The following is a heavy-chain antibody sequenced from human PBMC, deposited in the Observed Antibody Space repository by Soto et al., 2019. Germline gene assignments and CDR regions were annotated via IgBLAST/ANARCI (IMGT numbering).Heavy chain of an antibody. J-gene: IGHJ5*02. CDR2: ISYSGTT. Sequence: QVQLQESGPGLVKPSQTLSLTCTVSGDSISSNNNYWSWIRQPPGEGLEWIGFISYSGTTSYSPSLKRRVAIPLDTPKNQCSLSLSSVTAADTAVYYCARGRGYSYGLDPWGQGTLVTVSS. V-gene: IGHV4-30-4*01. D-gene: IGHD5-18*01. CDR3: ARGRGYSYGLDP. CDR1: GDSISSNNNY.